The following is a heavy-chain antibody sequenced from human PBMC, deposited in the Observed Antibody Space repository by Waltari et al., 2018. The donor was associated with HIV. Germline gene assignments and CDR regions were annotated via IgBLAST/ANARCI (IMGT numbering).Heavy chain of an antibody. CDR2: RLGEGSDK. Sequence: EVQLVESGGGLVQPGGSVRLSCAASGFTFGRKSVTWVRQAAGRGAEGVATRLGEGSDKYYGDSVKGRFTISRDNAKNSLYLQMNSLRAEDTAVYYCATDSSGWSRDYWGQGTLVTVSS. D-gene: IGHD6-19*01. V-gene: IGHV3-7*04. CDR3: ATDSSGWSRDY. J-gene: IGHJ4*02. CDR1: GFTFGRKS.